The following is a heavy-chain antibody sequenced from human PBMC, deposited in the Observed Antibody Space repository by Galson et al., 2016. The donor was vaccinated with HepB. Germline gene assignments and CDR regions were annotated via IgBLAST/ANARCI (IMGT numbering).Heavy chain of an antibody. CDR2: ITHTADTT. CDR1: GFTFSSFA. J-gene: IGHJ6*02. D-gene: IGHD3-10*01. V-gene: IGHV3-23*01. CDR3: ARVGRHPYYSALVV. Sequence: SLRLSCAASGFTFSSFAMNWFRQAPGKGLEWVSSITHTADTTYYADSVRGRFSISRDNSRNTLYLQMNSLRAEDTAVYHCARVGRHPYYSALVVWGQGTTVTVSS.